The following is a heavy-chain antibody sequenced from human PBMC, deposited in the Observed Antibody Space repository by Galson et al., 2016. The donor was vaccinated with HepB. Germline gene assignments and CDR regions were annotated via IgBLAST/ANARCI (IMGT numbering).Heavy chain of an antibody. J-gene: IGHJ4*02. CDR3: ARELESRGVNYFDY. D-gene: IGHD3-10*01. CDR2: IKQDGSEK. V-gene: IGHV3-7*01. CDR1: GFAISSYW. Sequence: SLRLSCAASGFAISSYWMSWVRQAPGKGLEWVAKIKQDGSEKYYVASVTGRFTISRDNAKSSLYLQMNSMRAEDTAVYYCARELESRGVNYFDYCGQGTLVTVAS.